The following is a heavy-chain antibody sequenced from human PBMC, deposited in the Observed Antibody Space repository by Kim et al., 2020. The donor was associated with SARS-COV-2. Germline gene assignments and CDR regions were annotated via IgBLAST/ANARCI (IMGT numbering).Heavy chain of an antibody. CDR2: IYYSGST. Sequence: SETLSLTCTVSGGSISSYYWSWIRQPPGKGLEWIGYIYYSGSTNYNPSLKSRVTISVDTSKNQFSLKLSSVTAADTAVYYCARYGAAAQGTYWYFDLWGRGTLVTVSS. D-gene: IGHD6-13*01. CDR1: GGSISSYY. J-gene: IGHJ2*01. V-gene: IGHV4-59*01. CDR3: ARYGAAAQGTYWYFDL.